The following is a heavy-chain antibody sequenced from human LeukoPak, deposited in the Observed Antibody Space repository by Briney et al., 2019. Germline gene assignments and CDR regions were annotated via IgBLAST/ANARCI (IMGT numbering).Heavy chain of an antibody. CDR2: TYYRSKWYA. V-gene: IGHV6-1*01. D-gene: IGHD6-19*01. J-gene: IGHJ6*02. CDR1: LDSASRDSAA. Sequence: SQTLSLTCAISLDSASRDSAAWKWIRPSPSRGLEWLGRTYYRSKWYADYAVSLKGRITINAEAAINQFSLRLYTVTADEMAVEKCAGDLGEAGIHFYGIDVWGQGTTVTVSS. CDR3: AGDLGEAGIHFYGIDV.